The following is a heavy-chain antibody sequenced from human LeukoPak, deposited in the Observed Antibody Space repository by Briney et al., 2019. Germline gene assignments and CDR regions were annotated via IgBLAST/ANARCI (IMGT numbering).Heavy chain of an antibody. CDR1: GFTFSSYA. D-gene: IGHD2-21*02. CDR3: AKGPYCGGDCYTALDY. Sequence: GGSLRLSCAASGFTFSSYAMSWVRQAPGKRLEWVSAISGSGGSTYYADSVKGRFTISRDNSKNTLYLQMNSLRAEDTAVYYCAKGPYCGGDCYTALDYWGQGTLVTVSS. V-gene: IGHV3-23*01. CDR2: ISGSGGST. J-gene: IGHJ4*02.